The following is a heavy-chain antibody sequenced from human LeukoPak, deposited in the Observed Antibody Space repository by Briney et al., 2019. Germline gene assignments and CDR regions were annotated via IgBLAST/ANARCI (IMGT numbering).Heavy chain of an antibody. CDR1: GFXFSTYS. V-gene: IGHV3-21*01. CDR2: ISRSSTSK. J-gene: IGHJ4*02. Sequence: GGSLRLSCAASGFXFSTYSINWVRQAPGKGLEWVSSISRSSTSKYYVDSVKGRFTISRDNAKNSLYLQMNSLRAEDTAVYFCARDPAIVVVPSDRYFDYWGQGTLVTVSS. CDR3: ARDPAIVVVPSDRYFDY. D-gene: IGHD2-2*01.